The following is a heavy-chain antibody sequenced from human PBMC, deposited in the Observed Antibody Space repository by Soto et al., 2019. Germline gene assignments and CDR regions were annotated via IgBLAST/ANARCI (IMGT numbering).Heavy chain of an antibody. D-gene: IGHD6-19*01. CDR3: ARRGAVAGLIDY. CDR1: GGSFSSYY. J-gene: IGHJ4*02. V-gene: IGHV4-39*01. CDR2: IYYSGST. Sequence: PSETLSLTCAVYGGSFSSYYWGWIRQPPGKGLEWIGSIYYSGSTYYNPSLKSRVTISVDTSKNQFSLKLSSVTAADTAVYYCARRGAVAGLIDYWGQGTLVTVSS.